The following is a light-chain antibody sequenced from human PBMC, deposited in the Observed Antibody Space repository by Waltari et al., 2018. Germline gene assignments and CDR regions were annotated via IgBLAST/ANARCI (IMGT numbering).Light chain of an antibody. CDR2: EVS. CDR3: SSHTSTVPHV. Sequence: QSALTQPASVSGSPGQSVSISCTGTSTAVGGYGYVSWYQQFPGKAPKLRIYEVSYRPSGVSSRFSGSKSGNTASLTISGLQAEDESVYYCSSHTSTVPHVFGTGTKVTVV. V-gene: IGLV2-14*01. J-gene: IGLJ1*01. CDR1: STAVGGYGY.